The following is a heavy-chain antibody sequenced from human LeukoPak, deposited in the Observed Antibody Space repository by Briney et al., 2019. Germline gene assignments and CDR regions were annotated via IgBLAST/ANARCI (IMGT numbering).Heavy chain of an antibody. J-gene: IGHJ6*04. CDR1: GGSISSGGYS. Sequence: PSQTLSLTCAVSGGSISSGGYSWSWIRQPPGKGLEWIGHIYHSGSTYYNPSLKSRVTISVDRSKNQFSLKLSSVTAADTAVYYCAGGYCSSTSCYDGYYYYGMDVWGKGTTVTVSS. D-gene: IGHD2-2*01. CDR2: IYHSGST. V-gene: IGHV4-30-2*01. CDR3: AGGYCSSTSCYDGYYYYGMDV.